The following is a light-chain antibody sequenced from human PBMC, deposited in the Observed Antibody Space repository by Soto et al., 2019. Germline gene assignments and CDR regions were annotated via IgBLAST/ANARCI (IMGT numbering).Light chain of an antibody. Sequence: EIVMTQSPSTLSVSPGERATLSCRASQSVSSNLAWYQQKPGQAPRLLIYGASTRATGIPARFSGSGSGTEFTLTISSLQSEDFAVYYCQQYTNWPPNTFGQGTRLE. CDR1: QSVSSN. J-gene: IGKJ5*01. V-gene: IGKV3-15*01. CDR3: QQYTNWPPNT. CDR2: GAS.